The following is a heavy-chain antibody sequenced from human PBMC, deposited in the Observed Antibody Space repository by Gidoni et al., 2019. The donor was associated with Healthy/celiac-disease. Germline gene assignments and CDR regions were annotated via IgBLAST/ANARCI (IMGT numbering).Heavy chain of an antibody. CDR1: GFTFSRYS. J-gene: IGHJ6*02. Sequence: EVQQVESGGGLVKPRGSLRLSCAASGFTFSRYSMNWVRQAPGKGLEWVSSISSSSSYIYYADTVKGRFTISRDNAKNSLYLQMNSLRAEDTAVYYCARDVSSHYYYGMDVWGQGTTVTVSS. CDR2: ISSSSSYI. V-gene: IGHV3-21*01. CDR3: ARDVSSHYYYGMDV.